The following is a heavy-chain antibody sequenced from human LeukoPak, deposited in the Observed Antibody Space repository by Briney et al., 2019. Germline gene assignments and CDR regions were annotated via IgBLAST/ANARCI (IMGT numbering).Heavy chain of an antibody. V-gene: IGHV4-38-2*02. D-gene: IGHD3-3*01. CDR2: IYYSGST. CDR3: ARHAPYYDFWSGSPYYYYYYMDV. J-gene: IGHJ6*03. CDR1: AYSISSGYY. Sequence: SETLSLTCTVSAYSISSGYYWGWIRQPPEKGLEWIGSIYYSGSTYYNPSLKSRVTISVDTSKNQFSLKLSSVTAADTAVYYCARHAPYYDFWSGSPYYYYYYMDVWGKGTTVTVSS.